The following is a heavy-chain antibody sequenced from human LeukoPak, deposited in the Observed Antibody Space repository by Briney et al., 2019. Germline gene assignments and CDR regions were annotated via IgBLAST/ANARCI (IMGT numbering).Heavy chain of an antibody. CDR1: GFNVSNNY. D-gene: IGHD6-13*01. CDR2: IFSSGPT. J-gene: IGHJ4*02. CDR3: AKAGYTSSWPLDY. V-gene: IGHV3-53*01. Sequence: PGGSLRLSCAASGFNVSNNYMNWVRQAPGKGLEWVSVIFSSGPTYYADSVKGRFTISRDTSKNALYLQMNSLRAEDTAVYYCAKAGYTSSWPLDYWGQGTQVTVSS.